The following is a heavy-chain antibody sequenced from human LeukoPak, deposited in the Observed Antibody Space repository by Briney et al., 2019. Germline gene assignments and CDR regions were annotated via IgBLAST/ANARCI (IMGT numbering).Heavy chain of an antibody. CDR1: GLTFSSYA. CDR3: TKFDAPSGRENY. V-gene: IGHV3-23*01. Sequence: GGSLRLSCAASGLTFSSYAMSWVRQAPGKGLEWVSAISGSSGHTYYADSVKGRFTISRDNSKNTLYMQMNSLRAEDTAVYYCTKFDAPSGRENYWGQGTLVTVSS. CDR2: ISGSSGHT. J-gene: IGHJ4*02.